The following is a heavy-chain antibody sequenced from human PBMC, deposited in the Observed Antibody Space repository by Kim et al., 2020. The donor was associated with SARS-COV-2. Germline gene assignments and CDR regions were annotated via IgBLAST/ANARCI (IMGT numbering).Heavy chain of an antibody. V-gene: IGHV3-7*03. J-gene: IGHJ4*02. D-gene: IGHD3-10*01. Sequence: DSVKGRFTISRDNAKNSLYLQMNSLRAEDTAVYYCARVNGSGSYLPAFDYWGQGTLVTVSS. CDR3: ARVNGSGSYLPAFDY.